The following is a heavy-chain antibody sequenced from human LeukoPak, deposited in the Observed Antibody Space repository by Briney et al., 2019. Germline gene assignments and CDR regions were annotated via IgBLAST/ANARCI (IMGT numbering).Heavy chain of an antibody. J-gene: IGHJ6*04. CDR2: IEYDGTDT. CDR3: ARNRLRATATYMDV. Sequence: PGGSLRLSCAASGVTFSNYGMHWVREAPGKGLEWVAFIEYDGTDTHFADSVRGRFTISRDNSEDTLYLQIITLRAVDTAVYYCARNRLRATATYMDVWGKGTTVTVFS. CDR1: GVTFSNYG. V-gene: IGHV3-30*02. D-gene: IGHD2-15*01.